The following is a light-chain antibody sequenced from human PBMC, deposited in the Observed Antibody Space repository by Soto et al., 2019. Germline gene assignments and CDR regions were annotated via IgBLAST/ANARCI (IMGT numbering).Light chain of an antibody. CDR3: HQRQSWPRT. Sequence: EIVLTQSPATLSSFPGDRVTLSCRASQSINTRLAWYQHRPGQAPRLLIYQTSIRAAGIPARFSASGSGTDFTLTISDVQPEDFALYYCHQRQSWPRTFGQGTKVYI. J-gene: IGKJ1*01. CDR2: QTS. V-gene: IGKV3-11*01. CDR1: QSINTR.